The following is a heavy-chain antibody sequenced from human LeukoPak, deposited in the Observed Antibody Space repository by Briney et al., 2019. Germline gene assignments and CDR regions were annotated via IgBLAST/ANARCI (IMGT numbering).Heavy chain of an antibody. J-gene: IGHJ4*02. Sequence: GGSLRLSCAASGFTFSSYAMSWVRQAPGKGLEWVSVIGAGGVRTQYADSVKGRFTISRDNSNNTLYLHMNSLRADDTAIYYCAIRAGDGLRYFDFWGQGTLITVSS. CDR1: GFTFSSYA. V-gene: IGHV3-23*01. D-gene: IGHD3-10*01. CDR2: IGAGGVRT. CDR3: AIRAGDGLRYFDF.